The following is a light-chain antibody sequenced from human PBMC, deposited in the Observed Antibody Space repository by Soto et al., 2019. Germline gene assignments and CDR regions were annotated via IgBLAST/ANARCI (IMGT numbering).Light chain of an antibody. CDR1: QSISSW. J-gene: IGKJ1*01. V-gene: IGKV1-5*03. CDR2: KAS. CDR3: QQYKSYSRWT. Sequence: DIQMTQSPSTLSASVGDRVTITCRARQSISSWLAWYQQKPGKAPKLLIYKASSLERGVPSRFSGSGSGTKFALTISRLQPDYFASYSCQQYKSYSRWTCGQRTKVDFK.